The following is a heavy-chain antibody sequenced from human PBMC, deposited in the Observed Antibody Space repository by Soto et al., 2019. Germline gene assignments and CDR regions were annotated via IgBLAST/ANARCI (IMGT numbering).Heavy chain of an antibody. CDR1: GFTFNDYA. J-gene: IGHJ3*02. Sequence: GGSLRLYCAASGFTFNDYAMHWVRQAPGKGLEWVSGISWNSVTIGYADSVEGRFTISRDNARNSLYLQMNSLRAEDTALYYCVKDVGYSSQSHAFNIWGPGTMVTV. CDR2: ISWNSVTI. D-gene: IGHD6-13*01. V-gene: IGHV3-9*01. CDR3: VKDVGYSSQSHAFNI.